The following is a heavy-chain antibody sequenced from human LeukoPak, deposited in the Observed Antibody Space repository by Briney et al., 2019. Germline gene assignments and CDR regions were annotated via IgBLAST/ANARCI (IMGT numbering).Heavy chain of an antibody. J-gene: IGHJ6*03. V-gene: IGHV3-7*01. CDR1: EFTFSSYW. CDR3: ARVIAARPARRTYYYMDV. CDR2: INQDGSEK. Sequence: GESLRLSCAASEFTFSSYWIALVRQAPVKGLEWVANINQDGSEKNYVDSVKGRFTISRDNAKNSLYLQMNSLRAEDTAVFHCARVIAARPARRTYYYMDVWGKGTTVTVSS. D-gene: IGHD6-6*01.